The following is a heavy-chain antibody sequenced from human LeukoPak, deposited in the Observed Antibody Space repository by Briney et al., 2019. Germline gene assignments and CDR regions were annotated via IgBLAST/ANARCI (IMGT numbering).Heavy chain of an antibody. Sequence: GESLRLSCAASGFTVNSNYMSWVPQAPGKGLEWVSVIYSGGSTYYADSVKGRFTISRDNSKNTLYLQMNSLRAEDTAVYYCASMYFSQYLQLWGQGTLVTVSS. CDR1: GFTVNSNY. CDR2: IYSGGST. D-gene: IGHD2-8*01. V-gene: IGHV3-53*01. CDR3: ASMYFSQYLQL. J-gene: IGHJ1*01.